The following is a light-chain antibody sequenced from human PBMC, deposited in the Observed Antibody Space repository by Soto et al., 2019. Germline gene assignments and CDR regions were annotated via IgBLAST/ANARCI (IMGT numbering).Light chain of an antibody. CDR2: DVT. CDR3: SSYTSSSTPYV. J-gene: IGLJ1*01. Sequence: QSALTQPASVSGSPGQSITISCTGTSTDVGGYNYVSWYQQHPVKAPKLMIYDVTNRPSGVSDRFSGSKSGNMASLTISGLQAEDDADYYCSSYTSSSTPYVFGTGTKVTVL. V-gene: IGLV2-14*01. CDR1: STDVGGYNY.